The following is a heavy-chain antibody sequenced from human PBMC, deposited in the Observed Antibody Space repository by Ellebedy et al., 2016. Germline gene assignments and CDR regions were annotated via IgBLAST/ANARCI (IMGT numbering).Heavy chain of an antibody. J-gene: IGHJ5*02. CDR2: VDHEGRT. V-gene: IGHV4-34*01. D-gene: IGHD4-17*01. Sequence: SETLSLTCAVSSGSLSGYFWSWIRQSPGKGLEWIGEVDHEGRTNYNVSLQSRLTISADTAKNHYFLNLTSVTASDTAVYYCARGKRSATKEGARFDPWGQGTLVTVSS. CDR3: ARGKRSATKEGARFDP. CDR1: SGSLSGYF.